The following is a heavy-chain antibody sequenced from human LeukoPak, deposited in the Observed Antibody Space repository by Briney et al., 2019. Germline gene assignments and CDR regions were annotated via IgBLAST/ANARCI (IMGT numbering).Heavy chain of an antibody. Sequence: SVKVSCKASGGTFSSYAISWVRQAPGQGLEWMGGIIPIFGTANYAQKFQGRVTITTDESTSTAYMELSSLRSEDTAVYYCARSIAVAGTSYYFDYWGQGALVTVSS. CDR3: ARSIAVAGTSYYFDY. J-gene: IGHJ4*02. V-gene: IGHV1-69*05. CDR1: GGTFSSYA. CDR2: IIPIFGTA. D-gene: IGHD6-19*01.